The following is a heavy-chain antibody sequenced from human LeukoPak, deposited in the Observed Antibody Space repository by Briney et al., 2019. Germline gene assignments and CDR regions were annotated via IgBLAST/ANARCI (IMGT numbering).Heavy chain of an antibody. D-gene: IGHD5-18*01. CDR2: IYHTGST. J-gene: IGHJ4*02. CDR1: GGSISNSDW. CDR3: ARRIQLWPYYFDY. Sequence: PSGTLSLTCAVSGGSISNSDWWGWVRQAPGKGLEWIGEIYHTGSTNYNPSLKSRVTISVDKSKNQFSLKVTSVTAADTAVYYCARRIQLWPYYFDYWGQGTLVTVSS. V-gene: IGHV4-4*02.